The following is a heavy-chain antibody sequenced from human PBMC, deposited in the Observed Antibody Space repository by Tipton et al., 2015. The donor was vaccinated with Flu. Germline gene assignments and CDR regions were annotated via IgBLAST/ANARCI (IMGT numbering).Heavy chain of an antibody. CDR3: ARDLPYYYDSSGYYFEYYFDY. V-gene: IGHV1-18*01. Sequence: VQLVQSGAEVKKPGASVKVSCKASGYTFTSYGISWVRQAPGQGLEWMGWISAYNGNTNYAQKLQGRVTMTTDTSTSTAYMELRSLRSDDTAVYYCARDLPYYYDSSGYYFEYYFDYWGQGTLVTVSS. CDR1: GYTFTSYG. D-gene: IGHD3-22*01. J-gene: IGHJ4*02. CDR2: ISAYNGNT.